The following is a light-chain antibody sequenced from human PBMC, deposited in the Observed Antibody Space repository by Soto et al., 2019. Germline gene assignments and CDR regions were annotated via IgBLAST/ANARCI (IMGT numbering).Light chain of an antibody. V-gene: IGKV1-5*01. CDR2: DAS. Sequence: DIQMTQFPSSVSASVGDRVTITCRASQSISSWLAWYQQKPGKAPKLLIYDASSLESGVPSRFSGSGSGTEFTLTISSLQPDDFATYYCQQYNSYSPETFGQGTKVDIK. J-gene: IGKJ1*01. CDR3: QQYNSYSPET. CDR1: QSISSW.